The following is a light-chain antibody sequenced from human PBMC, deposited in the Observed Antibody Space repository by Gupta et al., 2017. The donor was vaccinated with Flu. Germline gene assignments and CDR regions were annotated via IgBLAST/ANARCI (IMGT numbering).Light chain of an antibody. V-gene: IGKV3-20*01. CDR2: GAS. J-gene: IGKJ1*01. CDR3: QQYGSSPWT. Sequence: GTLSLSPGERATLSCRASQSVSSSYLAWYQQKPGQAPRLLIYGASRRATGIPDRFSGSGSGTDFTLTISRLEPEDLAVYYCQQYGSSPWTFGQETKVEIK. CDR1: QSVSSSY.